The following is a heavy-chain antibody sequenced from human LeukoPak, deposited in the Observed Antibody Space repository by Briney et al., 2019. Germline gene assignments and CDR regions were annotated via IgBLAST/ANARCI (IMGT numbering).Heavy chain of an antibody. CDR3: ARDRYISRSWGYDFDY. CDR1: GFTFSSYW. V-gene: IGHV3-7*01. D-gene: IGHD6-13*01. Sequence: GGSLRLSCAASGFTFSSYWMSWVRQAPGKGLEWVANIKQDGSEKYYVDSEKGRFTISRDNARNSLYLQMNSLRAEDTAVYYCARDRYISRSWGYDFDYWGQGTLVTVSS. CDR2: IKQDGSEK. J-gene: IGHJ4*02.